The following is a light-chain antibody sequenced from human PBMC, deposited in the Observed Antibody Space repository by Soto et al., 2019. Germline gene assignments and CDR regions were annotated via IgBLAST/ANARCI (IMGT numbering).Light chain of an antibody. CDR2: GAS. J-gene: IGKJ3*01. V-gene: IGKV3-20*01. CDR1: QSISSSY. CDR3: QQYGRSTGLFT. Sequence: EIVLTQSPGTLSLSPGERATLSCRASQSISSSYLAWYQQKPGQAPSLLIYGASSRATSIPDRFSGSGSGRDFTLTISRLEPEDFAVYYCQQYGRSTGLFTFGPGTKVDIK.